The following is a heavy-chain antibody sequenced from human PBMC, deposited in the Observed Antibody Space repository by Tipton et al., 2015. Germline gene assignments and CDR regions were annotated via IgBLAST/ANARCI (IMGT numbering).Heavy chain of an antibody. CDR1: GGSISTNFFY. V-gene: IGHV4-39*01. CDR3: ARHASIEVGPAAIPNWFDP. D-gene: IGHD2-2*02. J-gene: IGHJ5*02. Sequence: TLSLTCTVSGGSISTNFFYWGWIRQPPGKGLEWIGSINNSGSTYYNPSLKSRVTASVDTSKNQFSLRLSSVTAAETAVYYCARHASIEVGPAAIPNWFDPWGQGTLVIVSS. CDR2: INNSGST.